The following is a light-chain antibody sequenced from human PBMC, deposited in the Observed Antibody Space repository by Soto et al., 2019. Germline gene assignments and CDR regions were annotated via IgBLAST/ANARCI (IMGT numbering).Light chain of an antibody. J-gene: IGLJ2*01. Sequence: QSVLTQPPSASGAPGQRVTISCSGSSSNIGSDSVSWYQQLPGTAPKLLIYNNNQRPLGVPDRFSGSKSGTSASLAISGLQSEDEADYYCAAWDDSLNGVVFGGGTKLTVL. CDR1: SSNIGSDS. CDR3: AAWDDSLNGVV. CDR2: NNN. V-gene: IGLV1-44*01.